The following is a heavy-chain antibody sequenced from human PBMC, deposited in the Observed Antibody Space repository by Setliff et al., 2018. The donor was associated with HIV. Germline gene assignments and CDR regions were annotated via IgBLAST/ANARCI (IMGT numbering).Heavy chain of an antibody. CDR1: GGSISTYS. D-gene: IGHD3-10*01. CDR2: IHYSGNT. V-gene: IGHV4-59*01. Sequence: ASETLSLICTVSGGSISTYSWSWIRQPPGKGLEWIGYIHYSGNTKYNPSLKSRVAISLDTSKKQFSLKLSSVTAADTSVYYCARVSRLGDSYGYYYYYMDVWGKGTTVTVSS. CDR3: ARVSRLGDSYGYYYYYMDV. J-gene: IGHJ6*03.